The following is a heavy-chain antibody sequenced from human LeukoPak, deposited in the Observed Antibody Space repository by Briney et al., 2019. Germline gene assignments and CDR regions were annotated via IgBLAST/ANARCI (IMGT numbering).Heavy chain of an antibody. V-gene: IGHV3-53*01. CDR1: GFTFSSYW. Sequence: GGSLRLSCAAPGFTFSSYWMHWVRQAPGKGLEWVSVIFSGGSTYYADSVKGRFTISRDNSKNTLYLQMNSLRAEDTAVYYCARENDMGYCSGGRCYKGYNAMDVWGQGTTVTVSS. D-gene: IGHD2-15*01. CDR3: ARENDMGYCSGGRCYKGYNAMDV. J-gene: IGHJ6*02. CDR2: IFSGGST.